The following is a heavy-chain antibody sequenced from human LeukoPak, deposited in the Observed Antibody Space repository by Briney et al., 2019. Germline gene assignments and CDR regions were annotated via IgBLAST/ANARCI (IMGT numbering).Heavy chain of an antibody. J-gene: IGHJ4*02. Sequence: SETLSLTCTVSGGSMSSYYWTRIRQPPGKGLEWIGYIYNSGSTNYNPSLKSRVTISVDTSKNQFSLKLSSVTAADTAVYYCARSRDGYNLDYWGQGTLVTVSS. CDR2: IYNSGST. D-gene: IGHD5-24*01. CDR3: ARSRDGYNLDY. CDR1: GGSMSSYY. V-gene: IGHV4-59*01.